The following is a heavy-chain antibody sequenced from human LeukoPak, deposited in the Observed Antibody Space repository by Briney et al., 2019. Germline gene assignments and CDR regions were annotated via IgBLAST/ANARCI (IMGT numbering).Heavy chain of an antibody. CDR3: ARGDGSGSGRWFDP. J-gene: IGHJ5*02. D-gene: IGHD3-10*01. Sequence: PGGSLRLSCAASGFTFSSYWMSWVRQAPGKGLEWIGEINHSGSTNYNPSLKSRVTISVDTSKNQFSLKLSSVTAADTALYYCARGDGSGSGRWFDPWGQGTLITVSS. CDR1: GFTFSSYW. V-gene: IGHV4-34*01. CDR2: INHSGST.